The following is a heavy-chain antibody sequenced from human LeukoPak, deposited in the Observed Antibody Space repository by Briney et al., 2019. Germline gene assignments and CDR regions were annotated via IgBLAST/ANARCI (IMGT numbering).Heavy chain of an antibody. D-gene: IGHD3-10*01. V-gene: IGHV4-34*01. Sequence: SETLSLTCAVYGGSFSGYYWSWIRQPPGKGLEWIGEINHSGSTNYNPSLKSRVTISVDTSKNQFSLKLSSVTAADTAVYYCARSNYYYASGSYYTRYYYYYYMDVWGKGTTVTISS. CDR1: GGSFSGYY. CDR2: INHSGST. J-gene: IGHJ6*03. CDR3: ARSNYYYASGSYYTRYYYYYYMDV.